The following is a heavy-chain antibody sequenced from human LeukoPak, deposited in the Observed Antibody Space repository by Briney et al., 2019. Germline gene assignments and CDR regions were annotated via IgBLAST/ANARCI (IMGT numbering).Heavy chain of an antibody. J-gene: IGHJ4*02. Sequence: GGSLRLSCVASGFTFKTYHMNWVRQAPGKGLEWLPGISSGGFVIYYADSVKGRFTISRDDAMYSVFLQMSGLTVDDTAVYYCARKRLADLGDDTSFGGTPFDSWGQGTLVIVSS. CDR2: ISSGGFVI. V-gene: IGHV3-48*03. CDR3: ARKRLADLGDDTSFGGTPFDS. CDR1: GFTFKTYH. D-gene: IGHD3-16*01.